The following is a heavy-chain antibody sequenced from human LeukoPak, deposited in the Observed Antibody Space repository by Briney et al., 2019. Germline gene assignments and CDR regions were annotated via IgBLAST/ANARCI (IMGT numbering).Heavy chain of an antibody. D-gene: IGHD1-1*01. CDR3: TRGGYGGPRVAFDY. Sequence: ASVKVSCKASGYTFTRYYMHWVRQAPGQGLEWMGIISPSGASTSYAQEFQGRVTMTRDTSTSTVYMELSSLRSEDTAVYYCTRGGYGGPRVAFDYWGQGTLVTVSS. J-gene: IGHJ4*02. CDR1: GYTFTRYY. CDR2: ISPSGAST. V-gene: IGHV1-46*01.